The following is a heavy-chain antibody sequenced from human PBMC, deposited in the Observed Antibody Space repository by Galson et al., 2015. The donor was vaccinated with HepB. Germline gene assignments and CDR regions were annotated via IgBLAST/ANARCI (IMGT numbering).Heavy chain of an antibody. D-gene: IGHD4-17*01. CDR1: GYTFTSYY. Sequence: SVKVSCKASGYTFTSYYMHWVRQAPGQGLEWMGIINPSGGSTSYAQKFQGRVTMTRDTSTSTVYMELSSLRSEDTAVYYCARTPPYGDPKKYYFDYWGQGTLVTVPS. V-gene: IGHV1-46*03. CDR3: ARTPPYGDPKKYYFDY. J-gene: IGHJ4*02. CDR2: INPSGGST.